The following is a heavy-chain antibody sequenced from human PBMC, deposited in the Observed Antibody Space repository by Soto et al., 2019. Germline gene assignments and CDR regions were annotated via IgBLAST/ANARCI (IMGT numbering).Heavy chain of an antibody. D-gene: IGHD6-13*01. V-gene: IGHV2-70*11. J-gene: IGHJ5*02. CDR1: GFSLSTSGMC. Sequence: SGPTLVNPTQTLTLTCTFSGFSLSTSGMCVSWIRQPPGKALEWLARIDWDDDKYYSTSLKTRLTISKDTSKNQVVLTMTNMDPVDTATYYCARMIDSSWPNWFDPWGQGTLVTVSS. CDR2: IDWDDDK. CDR3: ARMIDSSWPNWFDP.